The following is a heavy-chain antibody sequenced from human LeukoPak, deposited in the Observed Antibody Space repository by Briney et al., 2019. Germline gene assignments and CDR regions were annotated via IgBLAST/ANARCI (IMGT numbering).Heavy chain of an antibody. CDR3: ARHPVAAPLKNRKNNWFDP. V-gene: IGHV1-2*02. CDR2: INPNSGGT. CDR1: GYTFTGYY. Sequence: ASVKVSCKASGYTFTGYYMHWVRQAPGQGLEWMGWINPNSGGTNYAQKFQGRGTMTRDTSISTAYMELSTLRSDDTAVYYSARHPVAAPLKNRKNNWFDPWGQRTLVTVSS. J-gene: IGHJ5*02. D-gene: IGHD2-15*01.